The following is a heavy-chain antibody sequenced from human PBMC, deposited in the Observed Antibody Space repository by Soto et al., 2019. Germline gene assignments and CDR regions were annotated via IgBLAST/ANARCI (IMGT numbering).Heavy chain of an antibody. D-gene: IGHD3-22*01. CDR3: ARQGITMIVEDAFDI. J-gene: IGHJ3*02. CDR2: MNPNSGNT. V-gene: IGHV1-8*01. Sequence: QVQLVQSGAEVKKPGASVKVSCKASGYTFTSYDINWVRQATGQGLEWMGWMNPNSGNTGYAQKCQGRVTMTRKTSISTAYMELSSLRAEDTAVYYCARQGITMIVEDAFDIWGQGTMVTVSS. CDR1: GYTFTSYD.